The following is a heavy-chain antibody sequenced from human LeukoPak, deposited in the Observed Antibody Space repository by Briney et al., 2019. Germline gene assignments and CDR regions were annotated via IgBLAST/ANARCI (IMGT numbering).Heavy chain of an antibody. D-gene: IGHD3-3*01. Sequence: SETLSLTCTVSGGSISSGTYYWGWIRQPPGKGLEWIGSIYYSGSTYYNPSLKSRVTISVDTSKKQFSLKLSSVTAADTAVYYCARRTYYDFWSGYLDYWGQGTLVTVSS. CDR2: IYYSGST. CDR1: GGSISSGTYY. J-gene: IGHJ4*02. V-gene: IGHV4-39*01. CDR3: ARRTYYDFWSGYLDY.